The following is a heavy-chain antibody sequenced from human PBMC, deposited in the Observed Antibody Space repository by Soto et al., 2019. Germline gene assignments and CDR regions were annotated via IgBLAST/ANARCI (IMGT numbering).Heavy chain of an antibody. CDR1: AYTFTGYY. Sequence: QVQLVQSGAEVKKPGASVKVSCKASAYTFTGYYMHWVRQAPGQGLDWMGWINPNSGGTNYPRKFQGKLTLTRDTSINTAYMELSSLRFDDTAVYYCARAKSYANLFDYWGQGTLVTVSS. J-gene: IGHJ4*02. D-gene: IGHD3-16*01. CDR2: INPNSGGT. CDR3: ARAKSYANLFDY. V-gene: IGHV1-2*02.